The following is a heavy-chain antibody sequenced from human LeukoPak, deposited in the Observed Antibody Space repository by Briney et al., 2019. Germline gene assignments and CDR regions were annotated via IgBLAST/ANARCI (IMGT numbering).Heavy chain of an antibody. CDR2: MNPNSGNT. Sequence: ALVKVSCKASGYTFTSYDINWVRQATGQGLEWMGWMNPNSGNTGYAQKFQGRVTMTRNTSISTAYMELSSLRSEDTAVYYCARGRAYYYDSSGYKNWGQGTLVTVSS. CDR1: GYTFTSYD. CDR3: ARGRAYYYDSSGYKN. V-gene: IGHV1-8*01. D-gene: IGHD3-22*01. J-gene: IGHJ4*02.